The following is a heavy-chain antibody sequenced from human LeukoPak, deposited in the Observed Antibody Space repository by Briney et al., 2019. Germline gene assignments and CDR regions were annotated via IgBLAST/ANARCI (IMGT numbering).Heavy chain of an antibody. D-gene: IGHD6-13*01. Sequence: GGSLRLSCAASGFTFSDYHMSWIRQAPGKGLEWVSYISSSSSYTNYADSVKGRFTISRDNAKNSLYLQMNSLRAEDTAVYYCARSSSSWLSHLYYYYGMDVWGKGTTVTVSS. V-gene: IGHV3-11*06. CDR1: GFTFSDYH. CDR2: ISSSSSYT. J-gene: IGHJ6*04. CDR3: ARSSSSWLSHLYYYYGMDV.